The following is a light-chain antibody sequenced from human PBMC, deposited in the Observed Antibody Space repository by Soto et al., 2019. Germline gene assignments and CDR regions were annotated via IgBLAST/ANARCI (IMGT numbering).Light chain of an antibody. CDR3: QQYNNWPFT. J-gene: IGKJ3*01. CDR2: GAS. CDR1: QSVSSN. V-gene: IGKV3-15*01. Sequence: EIVMTQSPATLSVSPGERATLSCRASQSVSSNLAWYQQKPGQAPRLLIYGASTRAPGIPARFSGSGSGTEFTLTISSLQSEDFAVYYCQQYNNWPFTFGTGTKVDIK.